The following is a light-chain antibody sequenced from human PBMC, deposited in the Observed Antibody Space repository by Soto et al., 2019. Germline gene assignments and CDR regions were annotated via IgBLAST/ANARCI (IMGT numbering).Light chain of an antibody. CDR3: QQYYSTPFT. V-gene: IGKV4-1*01. J-gene: IGKJ3*01. CDR1: QSVLYSSNNKNC. Sequence: DIVMTQSPDSLAVSLGERATINCKSSQSVLYSSNNKNCLAWYQQKPGQPPKLLIYWASTRESGVPDRFSGSGSGTDFTLTISSLQAEDVAVYYGQQYYSTPFTFGPGTKVDIK. CDR2: WAS.